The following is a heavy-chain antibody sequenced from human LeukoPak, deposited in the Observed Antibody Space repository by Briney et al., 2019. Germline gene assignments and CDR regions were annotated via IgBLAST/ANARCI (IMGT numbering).Heavy chain of an antibody. D-gene: IGHD3-22*01. J-gene: IGHJ4*02. CDR3: AKDAVNYYDSSGGVY. Sequence: GGSLRLSCAASGFTFSSYGMNWVRQAPGKGLEWVAVISYDGSNKYYADSVKGRFTISRDNSKNTLYLQMNSLRAEDTAVYYCAKDAVNYYDSSGGVYWGQGTLVTVSS. V-gene: IGHV3-30*18. CDR1: GFTFSSYG. CDR2: ISYDGSNK.